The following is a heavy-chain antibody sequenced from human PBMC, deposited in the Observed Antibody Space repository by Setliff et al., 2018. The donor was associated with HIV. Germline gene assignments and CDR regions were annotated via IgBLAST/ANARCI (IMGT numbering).Heavy chain of an antibody. CDR2: IYTSGNT. CDR3: ARGTRTSLNWFDP. D-gene: IGHD2-8*01. CDR1: GGSIISNY. V-gene: IGHV4-4*07. J-gene: IGHJ5*02. Sequence: LSLTCTVSGGSIISNYWSWIRQPAGKGLEWIGRIYTSGNTNYNPSLKSRVTMSVDTSTSRLSLKVHSVTAADTAVYYCARGTRTSLNWFDPWGQGTLVTVSS.